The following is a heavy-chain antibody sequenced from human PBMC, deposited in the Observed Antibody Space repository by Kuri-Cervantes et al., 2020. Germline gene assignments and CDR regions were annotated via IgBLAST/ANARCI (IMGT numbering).Heavy chain of an antibody. V-gene: IGHV3-23*01. J-gene: IGHJ4*02. CDR1: GFTFSSYA. CDR2: ISGSGGST. D-gene: IGHD2-15*01. Sequence: GESLKISCAASGFTFSSYAMSWVRQAPGKGLEWVSAISGSGGSTYYADSVKGRFTTSRDNSKNTLYLQMNSLRAEDTAVYYCAKDRGRYCSGGSCVYWGQGTLVTVSS. CDR3: AKDRGRYCSGGSCVY.